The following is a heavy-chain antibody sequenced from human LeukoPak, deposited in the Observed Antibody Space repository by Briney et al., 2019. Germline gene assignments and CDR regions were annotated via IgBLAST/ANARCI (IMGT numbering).Heavy chain of an antibody. CDR3: ARRTGYLNYYYYYYMDV. CDR2: IYYSGST. D-gene: IGHD3/OR15-3a*01. J-gene: IGHJ6*03. CDR1: GGSISSHY. V-gene: IGHV4-59*11. Sequence: PSETLSLTCTVSGGSISSHYWSWIRQPPGKGLEWIGYIYYSGSTNYNPSLKSRVTTSVDTSRNQFSLKLSSVTAADSAVYYCARRTGYLNYYYYYYMDVWGNGTTVTVSS.